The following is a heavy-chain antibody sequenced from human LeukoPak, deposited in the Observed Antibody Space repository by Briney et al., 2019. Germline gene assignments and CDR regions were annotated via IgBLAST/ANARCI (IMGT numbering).Heavy chain of an antibody. V-gene: IGHV3-23*01. CDR2: IGGSGAVT. CDR3: AKDRSPNAVKVVPAAIMGGEGY. J-gene: IGHJ4*02. D-gene: IGHD2-2*01. Sequence: PGGSLRLSCAASGVTFGDYAMYWVRRAPGKGLEWVSGIGGSGAVTYYADSVKGRFTISRDNSKNTLYLQLNTLRVEDTAIYYCAKDRSPNAVKVVPAAIMGGEGYWGQGTLVTVSS. CDR1: GVTFGDYA.